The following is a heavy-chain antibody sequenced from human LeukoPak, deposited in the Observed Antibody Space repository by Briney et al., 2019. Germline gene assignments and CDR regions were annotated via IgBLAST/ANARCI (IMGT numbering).Heavy chain of an antibody. Sequence: GGSLRLSCAAAGFTFSSYAMSWVRQAPGKGLEWVSAISASGGSTYYADSVKGRFTISRDNSKNTAYLQMNSLKTEDTAVYYCTRQLGELLSGTLYYYYLDVWGKGTTVTVSS. J-gene: IGHJ6*03. CDR2: ISASGGST. V-gene: IGHV3-23*01. CDR3: TRQLGELLSGTLYYYYLDV. D-gene: IGHD3-10*01. CDR1: GFTFSSYA.